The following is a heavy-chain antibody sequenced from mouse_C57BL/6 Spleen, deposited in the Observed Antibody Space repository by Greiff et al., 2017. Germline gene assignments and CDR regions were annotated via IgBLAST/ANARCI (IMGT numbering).Heavy chain of an antibody. Sequence: QVQLKQSGAELVRPGTSVKVSCKASGYAFTNYLIEWVKQRPGQGLEWIGVINPGSGGTNYNEKFKGKATLTADKSSSTAYMQLSSLTSEDSAVYFCARSANWDPFAYWGQGTLVTVSA. J-gene: IGHJ3*01. CDR2: INPGSGGT. CDR3: ARSANWDPFAY. CDR1: GYAFTNYL. D-gene: IGHD4-1*01. V-gene: IGHV1-54*01.